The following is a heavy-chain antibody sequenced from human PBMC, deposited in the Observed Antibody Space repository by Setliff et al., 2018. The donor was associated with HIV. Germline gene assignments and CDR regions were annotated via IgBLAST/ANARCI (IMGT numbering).Heavy chain of an antibody. CDR2: INPNNGDT. CDR1: GFTFTGYY. CDR3: ASPYENNSGPDY. Sequence: ASVKVSCKPSGFTFTGYYLHWVRQAPGQGLERMGWINPNNGDTNYEQRSQGRVTMTRDTSITTVYMVLNRLTPGDTAVYYCASPYENNSGPDYWGQGTPVTVSS. J-gene: IGHJ4*02. V-gene: IGHV1-2*02. D-gene: IGHD7-27*01.